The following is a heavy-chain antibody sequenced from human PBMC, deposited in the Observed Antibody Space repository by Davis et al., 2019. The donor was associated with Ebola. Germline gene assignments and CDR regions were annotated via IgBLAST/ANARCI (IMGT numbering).Heavy chain of an antibody. CDR2: IHYTGST. D-gene: IGHD1-14*01. V-gene: IGHV4-59*08. Sequence: PSETLSLTCTLSAASISGSYSSCIRQSPGKGLEWIGYIHYTGSTNYNPSLKSRVAISVDTSKNQFSLKLSSVIAADTAIYYCARRDNNFDCWGHGTLVTVSS. CDR3: ARRDNNFDC. J-gene: IGHJ4*01. CDR1: AASISGSY.